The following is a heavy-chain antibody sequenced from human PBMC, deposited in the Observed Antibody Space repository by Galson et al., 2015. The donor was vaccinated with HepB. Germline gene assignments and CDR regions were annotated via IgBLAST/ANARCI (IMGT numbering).Heavy chain of an antibody. CDR2: ISGSGGST. CDR1: GFTFSSYA. D-gene: IGHD3-9*01. V-gene: IGHV3-23*01. CDR3: AKDKLRYFDVFDY. Sequence: SLRLSCAASGFTFSSYAMSWVRQAPGKGLEWVSAISGSGGSTYYADSVKGRFTISRDNSKNTLYLQMNSLRAEDTAVYYCAKDKLRYFDVFDYWGQGTLVTVSS. J-gene: IGHJ4*02.